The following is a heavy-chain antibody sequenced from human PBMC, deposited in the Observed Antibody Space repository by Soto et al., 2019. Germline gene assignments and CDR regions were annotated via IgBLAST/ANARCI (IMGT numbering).Heavy chain of an antibody. J-gene: IGHJ5*02. CDR3: ARDGLPDDFRSGGYWFEP. Sequence: GGSLRLSCAASGFTFSTFALHWVRQAPGEGLEWVALISHDGRIEKYADSVKGRFTISRDNSKNTLYMQMDSLRLEDTGVYYCARDGLPDDFRSGGYWFEPWGQGTQVTVSS. CDR2: ISHDGRIE. V-gene: IGHV3-30-3*01. CDR1: GFTFSTFA. D-gene: IGHD3-3*01.